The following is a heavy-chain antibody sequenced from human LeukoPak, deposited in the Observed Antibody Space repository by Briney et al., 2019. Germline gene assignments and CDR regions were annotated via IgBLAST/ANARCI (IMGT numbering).Heavy chain of an antibody. CDR1: GGSISSGGYC. CDR3: AREGYYGSGRHSFFDY. J-gene: IGHJ4*02. D-gene: IGHD3-10*01. Sequence: PSETLSLTCAVSGGSISSGGYCWSWLPQPQGLGLVWIVYYYRSGSTYYNPYLKRRLTISVDRSKNQFSLKLSSVTAADTAVYYCAREGYYGSGRHSFFDYWGQGTLVTVSS. CDR2: YYRSGST. V-gene: IGHV4-30-2*01.